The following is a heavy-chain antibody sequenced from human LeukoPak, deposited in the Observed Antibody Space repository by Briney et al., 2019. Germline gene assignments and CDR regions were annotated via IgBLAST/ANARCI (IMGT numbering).Heavy chain of an antibody. V-gene: IGHV4-34*01. CDR2: INHSGST. CDR1: GGPFSGIY. J-gene: IGHJ6*02. D-gene: IGHD3-9*01. Sequence: SETLSLTCAVNGGPFSGIYWSWIRQPPGKGLEWIGEINHSGSTNYNPSLKSRVTISVDTSKNQFSLKLSSVTAADTAVYYCARDYFDWLFYYGMDVWGQGTTVTVSS. CDR3: ARDYFDWLFYYGMDV.